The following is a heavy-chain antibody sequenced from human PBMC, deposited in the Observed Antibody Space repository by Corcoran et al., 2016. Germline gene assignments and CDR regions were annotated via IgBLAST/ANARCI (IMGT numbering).Heavy chain of an antibody. V-gene: IGHV4-39*07. CDR3: SSDTYYYGSGSYYPTYDYYYGMDV. CDR1: GGSISSSSYY. D-gene: IGHD3-10*01. Sequence: QLQLQESGPGLVKPSETLSLTCTVSGGSISSSSYYWGWIRQPPGKGLEWIGSIYYSGSTYYNPSLKSRVTISVDTSKNQVSLKLSSVTAADTAWYYCSSDTYYYGSGSYYPTYDYYYGMDVWGQGTTVTVSS. J-gene: IGHJ6*02. CDR2: IYYSGST.